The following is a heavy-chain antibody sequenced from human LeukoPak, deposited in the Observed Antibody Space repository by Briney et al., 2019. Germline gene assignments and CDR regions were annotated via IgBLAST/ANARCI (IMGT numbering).Heavy chain of an antibody. J-gene: IGHJ4*02. Sequence: SETLSLTCTVSGGSISSSSYYWGWIRRPPGKGLEWIGSIYYSGSTYYNPSLKSRVTISVDTSKNQFSLKLSSVTAADTAVYYCARRTLTGYYSDLYYFDYWGQGTLVTVSS. V-gene: IGHV4-39*01. CDR2: IYYSGST. CDR3: ARRTLTGYYSDLYYFDY. D-gene: IGHD3-9*01. CDR1: GGSISSSSYY.